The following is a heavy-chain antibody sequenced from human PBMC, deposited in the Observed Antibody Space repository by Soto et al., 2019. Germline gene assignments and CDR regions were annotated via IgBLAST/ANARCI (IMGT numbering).Heavy chain of an antibody. CDR2: IYYLGTT. CDR1: GGSVSSDPYY. D-gene: IGHD6-19*01. J-gene: IGHJ6*02. Sequence: SETLSLTCTVSGGSVSSDPYYWSWIRKPPGRGLEWIGYIYYLGTTSYNPSLKSRVTMSLDTSKNHFSLRLSSVTTADTAVYYCASERWDSSGQYGMDVWGQGTTVTAP. CDR3: ASERWDSSGQYGMDV. V-gene: IGHV4-61*03.